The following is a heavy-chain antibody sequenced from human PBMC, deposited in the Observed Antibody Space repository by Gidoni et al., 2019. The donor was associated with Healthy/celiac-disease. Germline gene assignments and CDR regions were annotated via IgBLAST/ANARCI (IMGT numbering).Heavy chain of an antibody. CDR3: ARMAAVVVTARYNWFDP. J-gene: IGHJ5*02. Sequence: QVQLQESGPGLVKHSETLSLTCSVSGGSISSYYGRWIRQPTGKGLEWCGYIYYRGSTNYNTSLKSRVTISVDTSKNQFSLKLSSVTAADTAVYYCARMAAVVVTARYNWFDPWGQGTLVTVSS. CDR2: IYYRGST. V-gene: IGHV4-59*01. D-gene: IGHD2-21*02. CDR1: GGSISSYY.